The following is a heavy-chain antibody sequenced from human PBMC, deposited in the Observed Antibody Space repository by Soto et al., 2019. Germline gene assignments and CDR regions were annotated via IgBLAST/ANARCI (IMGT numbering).Heavy chain of an antibody. J-gene: IGHJ4*02. D-gene: IGHD2-8*01. CDR1: GYTFTSYG. CDR2: ISAYNGNT. CDR3: ARLVALSASYYFDF. Sequence: ASVKVSCKASGYTFTSYGISWVRQAPGQGLEWMGWISAYNGNTNYAQKLQGRVTMTTDTSTSTAYMELRSLTSDDTAVYYCARLVALSASYYFDFWGQGTLVTVSS. V-gene: IGHV1-18*01.